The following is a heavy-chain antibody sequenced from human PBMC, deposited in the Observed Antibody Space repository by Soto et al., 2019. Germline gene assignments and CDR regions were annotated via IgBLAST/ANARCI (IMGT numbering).Heavy chain of an antibody. D-gene: IGHD6-13*01. CDR2: MNPNSGGT. Sequence: QVQLVQSGADVKKPGASVKVSCKTSGYTFSGYFMHWLRQAPGQGLEWMGWMNPNSGGTDYAQNFQGRVSMTSYTSISKASMELSRLRSDDTAIYYCARGYYRSSWRVFDYWGQGTLVPVSS. V-gene: IGHV1-2*02. J-gene: IGHJ4*02. CDR1: GYTFSGYF. CDR3: ARGYYRSSWRVFDY.